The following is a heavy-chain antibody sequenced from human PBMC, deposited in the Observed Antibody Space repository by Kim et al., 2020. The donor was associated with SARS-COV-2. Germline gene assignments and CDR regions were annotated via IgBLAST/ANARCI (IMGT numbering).Heavy chain of an antibody. CDR2: IYIGGNT. CDR3: ARVTRGVASGGY. D-gene: IGHD2-15*01. J-gene: IGHJ4*02. V-gene: IGHV3-53*01. CDR1: GFTVSSNY. Sequence: GGSLRLSCAASGFTVSSNYMYWVRQAPGKGLEWVSLIYIGGNTDYADSVKGRFTISRDTSKNTLYLQMNSLRAEDTALYYCARVTRGVASGGYWGRGTLVTVSS.